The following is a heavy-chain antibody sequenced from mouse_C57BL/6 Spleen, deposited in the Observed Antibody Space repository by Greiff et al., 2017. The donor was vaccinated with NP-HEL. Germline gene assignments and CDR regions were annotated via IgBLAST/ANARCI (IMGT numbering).Heavy chain of an antibody. Sequence: EVQLQQSGPELVKPGDSVKISCKASGYSFTGYFMNWVMQSHGKSLEWIGRINPYNGDTFYNQKFKGKATLTVDKSSSTAHMELRSLTSEDSAVYYCARNYGSSPYYFDYWGQGTTLTVSS. CDR2: INPYNGDT. V-gene: IGHV1-20*01. D-gene: IGHD1-1*01. CDR1: GYSFTGYF. CDR3: ARNYGSSPYYFDY. J-gene: IGHJ2*01.